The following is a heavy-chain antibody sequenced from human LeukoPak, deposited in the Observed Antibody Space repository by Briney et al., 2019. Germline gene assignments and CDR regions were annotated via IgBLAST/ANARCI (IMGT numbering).Heavy chain of an antibody. Sequence: GGSLRLSCAASGFTVSSNYMSWVRQTPGKGLEWVANIKEDGSQKNYVDSVRGRFTISRDNAKNSLYLQMNSLRAEDTAVYYCARDGFSSAINSWGQGTLVTVSS. V-gene: IGHV3-7*01. D-gene: IGHD2-21*02. J-gene: IGHJ4*02. CDR1: GFTVSSNY. CDR2: IKEDGSQK. CDR3: ARDGFSSAINS.